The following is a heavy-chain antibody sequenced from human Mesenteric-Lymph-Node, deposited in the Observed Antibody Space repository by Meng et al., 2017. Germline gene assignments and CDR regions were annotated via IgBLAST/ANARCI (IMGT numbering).Heavy chain of an antibody. D-gene: IGHD2-8*02. CDR2: IIPGGSP. CDR1: GGPLRGAS. J-gene: IGHJ4*02. CDR3: ARRPTGIDY. Sequence: QVQLRPWAPGRCKLSETRPPTGAFNGGPLRGASWNWIRQPPGQGLEWIGEIIPGGSPSYNPSLKSRVTISIDTSKNQLSLMLSSVTAADTAVYYCARRPTGIDYWGQGTLVTVSS. V-gene: IGHV4-34*12.